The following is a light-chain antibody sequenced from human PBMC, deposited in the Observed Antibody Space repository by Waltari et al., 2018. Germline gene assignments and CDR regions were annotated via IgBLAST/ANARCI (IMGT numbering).Light chain of an antibody. V-gene: IGKV3-20*01. CDR1: QPVSSSY. J-gene: IGKJ2*01. CDR3: QQYGPSYT. Sequence: EIVLTQSPGTLSLSPGERATLSCRSSQPVSSSYLAWYQQLPGRAPRLLIYDAANRATGIPDRFIAGGSGTDFTLTITRLEPEDVAVYYCQQYGPSYTFGQGTKLEI. CDR2: DAA.